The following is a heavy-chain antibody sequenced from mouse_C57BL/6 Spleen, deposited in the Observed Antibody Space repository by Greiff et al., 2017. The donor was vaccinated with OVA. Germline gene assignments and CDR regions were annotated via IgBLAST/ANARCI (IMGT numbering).Heavy chain of an antibody. J-gene: IGHJ1*03. V-gene: IGHV1-69*01. CDR1: GYTFTSYW. CDR3: ARILTTARYFDV. D-gene: IGHD1-2*01. Sequence: QVQLQQPGAELVMPGASVKLSCKASGYTFTSYWMHWVKQRPGQGLEWIGEIDPSDSYTNYNQKFKGKSTLTVDKSSSTAYMQLSSLTSEDSAVYYGARILTTARYFDVWGTGTTVTVSS. CDR2: IDPSDSYT.